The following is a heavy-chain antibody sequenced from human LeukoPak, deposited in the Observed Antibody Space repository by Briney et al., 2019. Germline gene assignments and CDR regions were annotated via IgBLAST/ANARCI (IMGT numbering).Heavy chain of an antibody. D-gene: IGHD6-13*01. Sequence: GGSLRLSCAASEFTFVRYAMNWVRQAPGKGLEWVSYISSSSFKIGYADSVKGRFTISRDNSKNSLYLQMDSLRVEDTAVYYCVRDPSYGSSWYYYMDVWGKGPRVTVSS. CDR2: ISSSSFKI. CDR1: EFTFVRYA. CDR3: VRDPSYGSSWYYYMDV. J-gene: IGHJ6*03. V-gene: IGHV3-48*04.